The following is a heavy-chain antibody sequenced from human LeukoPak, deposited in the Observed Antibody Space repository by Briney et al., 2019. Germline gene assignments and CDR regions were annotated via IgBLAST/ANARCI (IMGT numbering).Heavy chain of an antibody. J-gene: IGHJ4*02. D-gene: IGHD1-7*01. CDR2: IKQDGSEK. Sequence: GGSLRLSCAASGFTFSNYWMSWVRQAPGKGLEWVANIKQDGSEKYYVNSVKGRFTISRDDAKNSLYLQMNSLRAEDTAIYYCAREDDWNYEDYWGQGTLVTVSS. CDR3: AREDDWNYEDY. V-gene: IGHV3-7*01. CDR1: GFTFSNYW.